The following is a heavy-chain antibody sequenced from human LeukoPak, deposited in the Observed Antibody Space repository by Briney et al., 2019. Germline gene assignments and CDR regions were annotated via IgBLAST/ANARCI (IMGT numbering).Heavy chain of an antibody. CDR1: GGSISHYY. J-gene: IGHJ4*02. CDR3: ARLGSYHDF. V-gene: IGHV4-4*09. Sequence: SETLSLTCTVSGGSISHYYWSWIRQTPAKGLEWMGHIHTSGGSTYYPSLKSRLTMSIDTSRNQLSLKLTSVTAADTADYFCARLGSYHDFWGQGALVTVSS. CDR2: IHTSGGS. D-gene: IGHD1-26*01.